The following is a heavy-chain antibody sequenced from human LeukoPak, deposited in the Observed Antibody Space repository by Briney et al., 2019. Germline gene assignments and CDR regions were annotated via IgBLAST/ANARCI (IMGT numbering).Heavy chain of an antibody. CDR2: ISGSGGST. V-gene: IGHV3-23*01. Sequence: GGSLRLSCAASGFTFSSYAMSWVRQAPGKGLEWVSAISGSGGSTYYADSVKGRFTISRDNSKNTLYLQMNSLRAEDTAVYYCAKDPRYCSSTSCPGDWFDPWGQGTLVTVSS. J-gene: IGHJ5*02. D-gene: IGHD2-2*01. CDR1: GFTFSSYA. CDR3: AKDPRYCSSTSCPGDWFDP.